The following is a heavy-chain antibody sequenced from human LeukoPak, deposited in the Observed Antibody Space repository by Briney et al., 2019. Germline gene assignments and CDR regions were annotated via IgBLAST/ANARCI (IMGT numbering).Heavy chain of an antibody. V-gene: IGHV1-2*06. Sequence: GASVKVSCKASGYTFTGYYMHWVRQAPGQGLEWMGRINPNSGGTNYAQKFQGRVTMTRDTSISTAYMELSRLRSDDTAVYYCARERGSPLYYYYYYMDVWGKGTTVTVSS. CDR2: INPNSGGT. CDR1: GYTFTGYY. CDR3: ARERGSPLYYYYYYMDV. D-gene: IGHD6-19*01. J-gene: IGHJ6*03.